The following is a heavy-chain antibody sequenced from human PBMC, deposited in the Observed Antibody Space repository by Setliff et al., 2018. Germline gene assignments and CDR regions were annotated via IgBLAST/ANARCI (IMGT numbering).Heavy chain of an antibody. V-gene: IGHV1-46*01. CDR1: GYTLSRHY. D-gene: IGHD6-13*01. Sequence: ASVKVSCKATGYTLSRHYMHWARQAPGQGLEWMGIINPGGGSASIVQKFQGRVTMTSDTSTSTVYMEVTGLTSEDTAVYYCARAGVAAADRKGLLEYWGQGALVTVSS. J-gene: IGHJ4*02. CDR3: ARAGVAAADRKGLLEY. CDR2: INPGGGSA.